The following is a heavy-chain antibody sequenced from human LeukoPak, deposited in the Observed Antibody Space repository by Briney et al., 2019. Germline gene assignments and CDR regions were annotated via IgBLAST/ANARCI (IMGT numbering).Heavy chain of an antibody. CDR1: GFIFSNYA. Sequence: GGSLRLSRAASGFIFSNYAMGWARLTPGKGLEWVSAISGSGGTTYYTDSVKGRFTISRDSSTNTLYLQLSSLRAEDTAIYYCARGGSVFAYFFDYWGQGTLVTVSS. D-gene: IGHD3-10*01. J-gene: IGHJ4*02. V-gene: IGHV3-23*01. CDR2: ISGSGGTT. CDR3: ARGGSVFAYFFDY.